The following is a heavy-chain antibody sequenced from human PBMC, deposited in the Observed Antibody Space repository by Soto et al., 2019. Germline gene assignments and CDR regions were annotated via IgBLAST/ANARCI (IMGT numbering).Heavy chain of an antibody. CDR1: GFTFSDYY. CDR3: ARMSGDFWSGYLLYYYYYMDV. D-gene: IGHD3-3*01. Sequence: QVQLVESGGGLVKPGGSLRPSCTASGFTFSDYYMSWIRQAPGKGLEWVSYISSSRSTIYYADSVKGRFTISRDNAKNSLYLQMNSLRAGDTAVYYCARMSGDFWSGYLLYYYYYMDVWGKGTTVTVSS. V-gene: IGHV3-11*01. J-gene: IGHJ6*03. CDR2: ISSSRSTI.